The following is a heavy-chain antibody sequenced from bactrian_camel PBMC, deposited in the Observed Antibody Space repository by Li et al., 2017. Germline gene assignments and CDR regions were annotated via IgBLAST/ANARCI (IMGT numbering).Heavy chain of an antibody. CDR2: IDDDGAT. J-gene: IGHJ4*01. Sequence: HVQLVESGGGAVQAGGSLRLSCEAYAYTLRPYCMGWFRQSPGKEREGVAVIDDDGATIYGDSVKGRVTISKGNGRLTLYLQMDSLKPEDTAMYYCAAEVKYGPYCVLSAVAEYDSWGQGTQVTVS. V-gene: IGHV3S9*01. CDR3: AAEVKYGPYCVLSAVAEYDS. CDR1: AYTLRPYC. D-gene: IGHD6*01.